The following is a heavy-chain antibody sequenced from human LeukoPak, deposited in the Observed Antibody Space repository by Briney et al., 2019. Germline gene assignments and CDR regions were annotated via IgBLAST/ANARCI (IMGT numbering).Heavy chain of an antibody. CDR2: IIPILGIA. CDR1: GYTFTSYG. CDR3: ARETYYYDSSGYPFDY. Sequence: ASMKVSCRASGYTFTSYGISWVRQAPGQGLEWMGRIIPILGIANYAQKFQGRVTITADKSTSTAYMELSSLRSEDTAVYYCARETYYYDSSGYPFDYWGQGTLVTVSS. D-gene: IGHD3-22*01. V-gene: IGHV1-69*04. J-gene: IGHJ4*02.